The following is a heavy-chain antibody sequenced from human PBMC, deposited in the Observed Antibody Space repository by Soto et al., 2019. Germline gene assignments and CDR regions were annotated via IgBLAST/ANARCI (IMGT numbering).Heavy chain of an antibody. CDR1: GDSVTSHD. D-gene: IGHD3-3*01. Sequence: SETLSLTCSFSGDSVTSHDLTWIRQSPEKGLEWIGYINYSGFTNYNPSLKSRVTISVDTSKNQFSLKLSSVTAADTAVYYCARGAVYDFWSGNWFDPWGQGTLVTVSS. CDR3: ARGAVYDFWSGNWFDP. V-gene: IGHV4-59*02. CDR2: INYSGFT. J-gene: IGHJ5*02.